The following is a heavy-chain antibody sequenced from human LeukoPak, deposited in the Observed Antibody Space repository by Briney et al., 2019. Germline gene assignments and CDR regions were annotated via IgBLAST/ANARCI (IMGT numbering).Heavy chain of an antibody. J-gene: IGHJ4*02. CDR1: GFTFSSYS. CDR2: ISSSSSYI. V-gene: IGHV3-21*01. CDR3: ARVGIAAAGTNDY. Sequence: GGSLRLSCAASGFTFSSYSMNWVRQAPGKGLEWVSSISSSSSYIYYADSVKGRFTISRDNAKNSLYLQMNSLRAEDTAVYYCARVGIAAAGTNDYWGQGTLVTVSS. D-gene: IGHD6-13*01.